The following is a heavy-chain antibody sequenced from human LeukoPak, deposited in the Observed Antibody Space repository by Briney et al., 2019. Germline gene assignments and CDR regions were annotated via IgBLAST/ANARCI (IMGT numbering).Heavy chain of an antibody. D-gene: IGHD2-15*01. CDR2: IRYDGSHK. J-gene: IGHJ6*03. V-gene: IGHV3-30*02. CDR3: ANHESGGTIYCMDV. Sequence: TGGSLRLSCAASGFTFSFYGMHWVRQAPGKGLEWVAFIRYDGSHKYYADSVKGRFTISRDNSKNTLYLQMNSLRAEDTAVYYCANHESGGTIYCMDVWGKGTTVTISS. CDR1: GFTFSFYG.